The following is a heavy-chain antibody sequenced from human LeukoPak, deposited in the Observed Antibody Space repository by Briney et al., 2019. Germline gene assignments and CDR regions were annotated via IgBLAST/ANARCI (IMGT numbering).Heavy chain of an antibody. CDR2: ISSSSSTI. V-gene: IGHV3-48*02. J-gene: IGHJ3*02. Sequence: GGSLRLSCAASGFTVSSYSMNWVRQAPGKGLEWVSYISSSSSTIYYADSVKGRFTISRDNAKNSLYLQMNSLRDEDTAVYYCARDGALGYDFWSGYYDAFDIWGQGTMVTVSS. D-gene: IGHD3-3*01. CDR3: ARDGALGYDFWSGYYDAFDI. CDR1: GFTVSSYS.